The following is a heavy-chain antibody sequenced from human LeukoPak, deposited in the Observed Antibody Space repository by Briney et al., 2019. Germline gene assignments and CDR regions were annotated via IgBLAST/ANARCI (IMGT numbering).Heavy chain of an antibody. J-gene: IGHJ4*02. CDR3: ALYSSTWY. CDR1: GYTFTTYY. CDR2: INPTGGST. D-gene: IGHD6-13*01. V-gene: IGHV1-46*01. Sequence: SVKVSCKASGYTFTTYYIHWVRQAPGQGLEWMGIINPTGGSTTYAQKFQGRVTMTRDTSTSTVFMEVNSLRSEDTAVYYCALYSSTWYWGQGTLVTVSS.